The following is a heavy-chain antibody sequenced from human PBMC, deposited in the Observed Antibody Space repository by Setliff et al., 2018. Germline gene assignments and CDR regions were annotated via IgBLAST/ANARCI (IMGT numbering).Heavy chain of an antibody. CDR3: ASGRRDSYDFADWYFDL. J-gene: IGHJ2*01. CDR1: GGSFSDYY. Sequence: SETLSLTCTVYGGSFSDYYWGWIRQSPGKRPEWIAEINQSGNTNYNPSLNSRVTMSVDTSKNQFSLRLDSVTAADTAVYYCASGRRDSYDFADWYFDLWGPGTLVTVSS. CDR2: INQSGNT. D-gene: IGHD3-3*01. V-gene: IGHV4-34*10.